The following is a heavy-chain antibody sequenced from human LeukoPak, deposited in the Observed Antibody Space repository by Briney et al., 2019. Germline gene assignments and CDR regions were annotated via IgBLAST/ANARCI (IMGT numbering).Heavy chain of an antibody. CDR1: GFTFSSYA. CDR2: ISSNGGST. J-gene: IGHJ4*02. D-gene: IGHD6-19*01. Sequence: GGSLRLSCSASGFTFSSYAMHWVRQAPGKGLEYVSAISSNGGSTYYADSVKGRFTISRDNSKNTLYPQMSSLRAEDTAVYYCVKDQYSSGFSYWGQGTLVTVSS. V-gene: IGHV3-64D*06. CDR3: VKDQYSSGFSY.